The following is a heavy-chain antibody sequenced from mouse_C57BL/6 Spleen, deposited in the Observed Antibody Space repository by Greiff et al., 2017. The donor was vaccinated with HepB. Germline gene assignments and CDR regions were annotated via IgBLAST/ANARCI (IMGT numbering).Heavy chain of an antibody. CDR2: ISGGGGNT. V-gene: IGHV5-9*01. CDR1: GFTFSSYT. J-gene: IGHJ2*01. D-gene: IGHD1-1*02. Sequence: DVQLVESGGGLVKPGGSLKLSCAASGFTFSSYTMSWVRQTPEKRLEWVATISGGGGNTYYPDSVKGRFTISRDNAKNTLYLQMSSLRSEDTALYYCARLYGYFDYWGQGTTLTVSS. CDR3: ARLYGYFDY.